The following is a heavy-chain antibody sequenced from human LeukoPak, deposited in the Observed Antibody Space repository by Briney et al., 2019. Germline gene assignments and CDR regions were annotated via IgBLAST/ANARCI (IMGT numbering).Heavy chain of an antibody. CDR2: IYYSGST. J-gene: IGHJ4*02. Sequence: SETLSLTRTVSGGSISSSSYYWGWMRQPPGKGLVWIGSIYYSGSTYYNPSLKSRVTVSVDTSKNQFSLKLSSVTAADTAVYYRARRSNYYDSGNYFDYWGQGTLVTVSS. D-gene: IGHD3-22*01. V-gene: IGHV4-39*01. CDR1: GGSISSSSYY. CDR3: ARRSNYYDSGNYFDY.